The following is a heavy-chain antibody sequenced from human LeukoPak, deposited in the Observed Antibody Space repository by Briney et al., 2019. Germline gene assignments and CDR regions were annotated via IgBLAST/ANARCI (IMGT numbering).Heavy chain of an antibody. J-gene: IGHJ4*02. CDR3: ARTTPHSSGWYGHFDY. V-gene: IGHV3-48*01. CDR2: IRSSSET. CDR1: GFIFSQYS. D-gene: IGHD6-19*01. Sequence: GGSLRLSCAASGFIFSQYSMNWVRQAPGKGLEWVSHIRSSSETFYADSVKGRFAISRDNSKNTLYLQMNSLRAEDTAVYYCARTTPHSSGWYGHFDYWGQGTLVTVSS.